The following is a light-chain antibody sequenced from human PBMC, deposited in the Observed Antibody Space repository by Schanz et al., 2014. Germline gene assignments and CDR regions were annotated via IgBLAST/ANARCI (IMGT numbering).Light chain of an antibody. CDR1: SSDVGGYNR. CDR2: DVT. Sequence: QSALTQPPSVSGSPGQSVTISCTGTSSDVGGYNRVSWYQQPPGTAPKLMIYDVTNRPSGVPDRFSGSKSGSTASLTISGLRAEDEADYYCSSYTSSSTSLFGGGTKVTVL. CDR3: SSYTSSSTSL. V-gene: IGLV2-18*02. J-gene: IGLJ3*02.